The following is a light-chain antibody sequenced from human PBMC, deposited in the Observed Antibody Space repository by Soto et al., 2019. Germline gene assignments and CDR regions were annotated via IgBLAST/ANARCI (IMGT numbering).Light chain of an antibody. CDR2: SGS. V-gene: IGKV2-28*01. Sequence: EIVMTQSPLSLPVTPGEPASISCKSSQSLLHSNGYNYFVWYLQKPGQSPQLLIYSGSNRASGVPDRFSGSGSGTDFTLKISRVETEDVAVYYCMQALQAPFTFGPGTKVDIK. J-gene: IGKJ3*01. CDR1: QSLLHSNGYNY. CDR3: MQALQAPFT.